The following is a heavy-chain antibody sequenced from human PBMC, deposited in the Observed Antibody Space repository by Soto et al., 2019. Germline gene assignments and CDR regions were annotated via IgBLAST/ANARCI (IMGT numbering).Heavy chain of an antibody. Sequence: SGPTLVNPTQTLTLTCTFSGFSLSTSGVGVGWIRQRPGKALEWLALIYLNDDKRYSPSLXXRLTITEDTSKSQVVLTMTDMDPVHTATYYCAHRYDSWSDYYILSYFDSWGQGTLLTVSS. J-gene: IGHJ4*02. CDR2: IYLNDDK. D-gene: IGHD3-3*01. V-gene: IGHV2-5*01. CDR3: AHRYDSWSDYYILSYFDS. CDR1: GFSLSTSGVG.